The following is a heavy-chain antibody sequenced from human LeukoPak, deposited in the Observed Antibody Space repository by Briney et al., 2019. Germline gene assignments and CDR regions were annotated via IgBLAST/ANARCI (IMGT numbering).Heavy chain of an antibody. D-gene: IGHD3-10*01. V-gene: IGHV1-8*01. CDR3: ASLKRDEPGGPDEAF. CDR2: MIPNSGNT. J-gene: IGHJ4*02. CDR1: GYTFTSHY. Sequence: ASVKVSCKASGYTFTSHYIQWVRQAPRQGVEWVGWMIPNSGNTGYAKKFKGRVTMTRTTSISTAYMEVTSLRSDDTAVYCASLKRDEPGGPDEAFWGQGTLVTVSS.